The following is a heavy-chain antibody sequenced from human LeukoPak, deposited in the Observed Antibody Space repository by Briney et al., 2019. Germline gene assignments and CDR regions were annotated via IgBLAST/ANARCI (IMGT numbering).Heavy chain of an antibody. V-gene: IGHV3-48*03. J-gene: IGHJ4*02. CDR2: ISRGGSPI. CDR1: GFTFSSYE. D-gene: IGHD3-10*01. Sequence: GGSLRLSCAASGFTFSSYEMNWVRQAPGKGLEWVSSISRGGSPIFYADSVRGRFTTSRDNAKKSLFLQMTSLRAEDTAVYYCARVPRTMVRGVIIPSFDYWGQGTLVTVSS. CDR3: ARVPRTMVRGVIIPSFDY.